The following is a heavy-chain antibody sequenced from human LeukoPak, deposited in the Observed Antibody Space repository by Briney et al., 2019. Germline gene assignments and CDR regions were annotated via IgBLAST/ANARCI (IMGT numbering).Heavy chain of an antibody. CDR1: GHTLTELS. V-gene: IGHV1-24*01. Sequence: GASVKVSCKISGHTLTELSIHWVRQAPGKGLEWMGGFDTQEGETIFAQNFQGRVTMTEDTSSDTAYMELSSLTSEDTAVYYCATPPVWFGEFMSGNSILGSFQDWGQGTLVTVSS. CDR3: ATPPVWFGEFMSGNSILGSFQD. D-gene: IGHD3-10*01. CDR2: FDTQEGET. J-gene: IGHJ1*01.